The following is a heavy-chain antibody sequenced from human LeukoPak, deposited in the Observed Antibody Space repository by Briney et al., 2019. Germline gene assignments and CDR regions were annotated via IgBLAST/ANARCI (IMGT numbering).Heavy chain of an antibody. CDR2: INHSGST. Sequence: SETLSLTCAVYGGSFSGYYWSWIRQPPGKGLEWIGEINHSGSTNYNPSLKSRVTISVDTSKNQFSLKLSSVTAADTAMYYCARVAAGDAFDIWGQGTMVTVSS. V-gene: IGHV4-34*01. CDR3: ARVAAGDAFDI. D-gene: IGHD6-25*01. J-gene: IGHJ3*02. CDR1: GGSFSGYY.